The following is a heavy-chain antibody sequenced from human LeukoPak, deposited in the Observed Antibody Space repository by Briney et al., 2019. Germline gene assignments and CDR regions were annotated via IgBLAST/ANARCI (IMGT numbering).Heavy chain of an antibody. V-gene: IGHV1-69*05. CDR3: ARDLATPRDF. J-gene: IGHJ4*02. D-gene: IGHD5-12*01. Sequence: SVKVSCKASGGTFSSYAISWVRQAPGQGLEWMGRIIPIFGTANYAQKFQGRVTITTDKSTSTAYMELSSLRSEDTAVYYCARDLATPRDFWGQGTLVTVSS. CDR1: GGTFSSYA. CDR2: IIPIFGTA.